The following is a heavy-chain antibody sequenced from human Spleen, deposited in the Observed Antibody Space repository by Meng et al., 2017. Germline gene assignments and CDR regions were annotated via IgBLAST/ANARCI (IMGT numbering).Heavy chain of an antibody. Sequence: ASVKVSCKASGYTFTGYYMHWVRQAPGQGLEWMGWINPNSGGTNYAQKFQGRVTMTRDTSISTAYMELSRLRSDDTAVYYCARLLWFGRKPTFDIWGQGTMVTVSS. CDR1: GYTFTGYY. CDR3: ARLLWFGRKPTFDI. D-gene: IGHD3-10*01. CDR2: INPNSGGT. V-gene: IGHV1-2*02. J-gene: IGHJ3*02.